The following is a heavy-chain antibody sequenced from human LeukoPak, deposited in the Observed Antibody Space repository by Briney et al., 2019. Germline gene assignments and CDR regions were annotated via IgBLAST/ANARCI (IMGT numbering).Heavy chain of an antibody. V-gene: IGHV4-4*07. D-gene: IGHD3-3*01. CDR1: GGSISSYY. CDR3: ARDLPLIDFWSGYGAFDI. J-gene: IGHJ3*02. Sequence: SETLSLTCTVSGGSISSYYWSWIRQPAGKGLEWIGRIYTSGSTNYNPSLKSRVTMSVDTSKNQFSLNLSSVTAADTAVYYCARDLPLIDFWSGYGAFDIWGQGTVVTVSS. CDR2: IYTSGST.